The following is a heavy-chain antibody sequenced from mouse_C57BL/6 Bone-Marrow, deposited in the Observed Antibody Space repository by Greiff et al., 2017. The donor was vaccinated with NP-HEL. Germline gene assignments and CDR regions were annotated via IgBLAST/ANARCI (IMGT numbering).Heavy chain of an antibody. D-gene: IGHD1-1*01. CDR2: IYPRSGNT. CDR1: GYTFTSYG. Sequence: VQGVESGAELARPGASVKLSCKASGYTFTSYGISWVKQRPGQGLEWIGEIYPRSGNTYYNEKFKGKATLTADKSSSTAYMELRSLTSEDSAVYFCARPPYYYGSSEAWFAYWGQGTLVTVSA. J-gene: IGHJ3*01. CDR3: ARPPYYYGSSEAWFAY. V-gene: IGHV1-81*01.